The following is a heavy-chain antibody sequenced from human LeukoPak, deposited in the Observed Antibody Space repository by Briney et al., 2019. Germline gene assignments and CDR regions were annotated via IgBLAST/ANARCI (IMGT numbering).Heavy chain of an antibody. D-gene: IGHD2-8*02. CDR3: ARARLVRGPVTPLYYFDY. V-gene: IGHV1-8*03. CDR1: GYTFTTYD. Sequence: ASVNVSCKASGYTFTTYDINWVRQAPGQGLEWMGWMNPNSGNTDYAQKFQGRVTITRNTSISTAYMELNSLRSDDTAVYYCARARLVRGPVTPLYYFDYWGQGVLVTVSS. CDR2: MNPNSGNT. J-gene: IGHJ4*02.